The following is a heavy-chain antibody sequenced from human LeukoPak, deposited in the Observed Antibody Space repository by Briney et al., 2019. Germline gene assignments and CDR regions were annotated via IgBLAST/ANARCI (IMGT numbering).Heavy chain of an antibody. J-gene: IGHJ4*02. V-gene: IGHV1-24*01. CDR2: FDPEDGET. Sequence: EASVKVSCKVSGYTLTELSMHWVRQAPGKGLEWMGGFDPEDGETIYAQKFQGRVTMTEDTSTDTAYMELSSLRSEDTAVYYCATSRGVVPAAIILDYWGQGTLVTVSS. D-gene: IGHD2-2*02. CDR1: GYTLTELS. CDR3: ATSRGVVPAAIILDY.